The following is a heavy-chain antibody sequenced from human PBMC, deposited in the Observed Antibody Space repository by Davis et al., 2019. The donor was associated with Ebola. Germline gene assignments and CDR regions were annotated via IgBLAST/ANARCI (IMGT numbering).Heavy chain of an antibody. D-gene: IGHD3-10*01. Sequence: SVKVSCKASGGTFSSYSISWVLQAPGQGLVWMVGIIPIFGTANYAQKFQGRVTITADKSTSTAYMELSSLRTEDTAVYYCARGFGELGSFWFDPWGQGTLVTVSS. J-gene: IGHJ5*02. V-gene: IGHV1-69*06. CDR1: GGTFSSYS. CDR2: IIPIFGTA. CDR3: ARGFGELGSFWFDP.